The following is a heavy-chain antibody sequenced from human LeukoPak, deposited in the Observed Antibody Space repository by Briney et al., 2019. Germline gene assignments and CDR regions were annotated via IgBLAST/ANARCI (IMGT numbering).Heavy chain of an antibody. Sequence: GGSLRLSCAASGFTFSSYAMSWVRQAPGKGLEWVSGISWNSGSIGYADSVKGRFTISRDNAKNSLYLQMNSLRAEDTALYYCAKALTLDAFDIWGQGTMVTVSS. CDR2: ISWNSGSI. CDR3: AKALTLDAFDI. J-gene: IGHJ3*02. CDR1: GFTFSSYA. V-gene: IGHV3-9*01.